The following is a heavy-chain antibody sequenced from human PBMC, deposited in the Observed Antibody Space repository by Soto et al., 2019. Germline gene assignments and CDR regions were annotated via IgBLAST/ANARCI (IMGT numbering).Heavy chain of an antibody. J-gene: IGHJ4*02. V-gene: IGHV2-5*02. CDR3: AHRPSYCSGGSCYSGFDY. D-gene: IGHD2-15*01. CDR2: IYWDDDK. Sequence: QITLKESGPTLVKPTQTLTLTCTFSGFSLSTSGVGVGWIRQPPGKALEWLALIYWDDDKRYSPSLKSRLTSDKDTSKNQVVLTMTYMDPVYTATYYCAHRPSYCSGGSCYSGFDYWGQGTLVTVSS. CDR1: GFSLSTSGVG.